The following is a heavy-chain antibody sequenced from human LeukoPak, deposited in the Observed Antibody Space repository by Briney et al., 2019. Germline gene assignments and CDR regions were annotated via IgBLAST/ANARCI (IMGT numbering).Heavy chain of an antibody. CDR3: ARDTGSGLSIGLDY. CDR1: GFTVNSNY. J-gene: IGHJ4*02. Sequence: GGSLRLSYAASGFTVNSNYMSWVRQAPGKGLEWVSVIYSGGSTYYADSVKGRLTISTDNSKNTLYLQMNSLRAEDTAVYYCARDTGSGLSIGLDYWGQRTLVTVS. V-gene: IGHV3-66*02. D-gene: IGHD6-19*01. CDR2: IYSGGST.